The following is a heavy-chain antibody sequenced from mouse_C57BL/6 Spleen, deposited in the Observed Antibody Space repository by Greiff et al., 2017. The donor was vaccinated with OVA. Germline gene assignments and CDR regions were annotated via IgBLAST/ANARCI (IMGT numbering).Heavy chain of an antibody. J-gene: IGHJ4*01. CDR1: GYSITSGYY. CDR3: ARVHYAMDY. Sequence: EVQLQESGPGLVKPSQSLSLTCSVTGYSITSGYYWNWIRQFPGNKLEWMGYISYDGSNNYNPSLKNRISITRDTSKNQFFLKLNSVTTEDTATYYCARVHYAMDYWGQGTSVTVSS. V-gene: IGHV3-6*01. CDR2: ISYDGSN.